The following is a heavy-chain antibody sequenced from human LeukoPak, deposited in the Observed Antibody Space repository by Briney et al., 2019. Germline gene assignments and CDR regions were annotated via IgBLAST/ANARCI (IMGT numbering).Heavy chain of an antibody. CDR3: ARTFDFWSGKPSGY. J-gene: IGHJ4*02. V-gene: IGHV1-2*02. CDR1: GYEFSDNY. Sequence: ASVKVSCKASGYEFSDNYIHWVRQAPGQGPEWMGWINPNSGETNSAQRFQGRVTMARDTSISTAYMELNRLTSDDMAVYYCARTFDFWSGKPSGYWGQGTLVTVSS. D-gene: IGHD3-3*01. CDR2: INPNSGET.